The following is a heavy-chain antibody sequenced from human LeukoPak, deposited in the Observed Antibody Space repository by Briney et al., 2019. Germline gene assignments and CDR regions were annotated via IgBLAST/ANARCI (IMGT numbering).Heavy chain of an antibody. D-gene: IGHD3-22*01. Sequence: SETLSLTCVVYGGSFSGYFWSWIRQPPGKGLEWIGEIKRSGSTKYNPSLKSRVTMSLDTFKNQFSLKLNSVTAADTAVYYCASSPSDDSSGYLIWGQGTLVTVSS. CDR1: GGSFSGYF. CDR3: ASSPSDDSSGYLI. J-gene: IGHJ4*02. CDR2: IKRSGST. V-gene: IGHV4-34*01.